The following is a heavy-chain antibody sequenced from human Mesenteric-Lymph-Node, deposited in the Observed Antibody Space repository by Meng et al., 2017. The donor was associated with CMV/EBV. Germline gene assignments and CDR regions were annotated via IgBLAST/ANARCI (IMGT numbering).Heavy chain of an antibody. CDR1: GDSISNSPYY. D-gene: IGHD3-22*01. CDR2: VHHSGTT. CDR3: VRRGNYDSDYSEY. V-gene: IGHV4-39*01. J-gene: IGHJ4*02. Sequence: QRQGAGPGLVNPSEILSLSCVVSGDSISNSPYYWTWIRQPPGKGLEWIGSVHHSGTTYYNPSLKGRLTISVDTSANLFSLRLTTVTAADTATYYCVRRGNYDSDYSEYWGQGTLVTVSS.